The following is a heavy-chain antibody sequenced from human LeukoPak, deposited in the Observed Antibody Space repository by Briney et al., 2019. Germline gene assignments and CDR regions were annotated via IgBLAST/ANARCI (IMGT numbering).Heavy chain of an antibody. CDR1: GYTFTSYG. V-gene: IGHV1-18*01. Sequence: GASVKVSCKASGYTFTSYGISWVRQAPGQGLEWMGWISAYNGNTNYAQKLQGRVTMTTDTSTSTAYMELRSLRSDDTAVYYCAKGYDIFTGTGWFDPWGQGTLVTVSS. CDR2: ISAYNGNT. D-gene: IGHD3-9*01. CDR3: AKGYDIFTGTGWFDP. J-gene: IGHJ5*02.